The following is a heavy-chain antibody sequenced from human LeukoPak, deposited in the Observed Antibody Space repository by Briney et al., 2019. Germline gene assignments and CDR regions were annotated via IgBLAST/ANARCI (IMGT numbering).Heavy chain of an antibody. CDR3: ARDRYYYDSSDPNWFDP. D-gene: IGHD3-22*01. CDR1: GGSISSYY. CDR2: IYTSGST. V-gene: IGHV4-4*07. J-gene: IGHJ5*02. Sequence: SSEALSLTCTVSGGSISSYYWSWIRQPAGKGLEWIGRIYTSGSTNYNPSLKSRVTMSVDTSKNQFSLKLSSVTAADTAVYYCARDRYYYDSSDPNWFDPWGQGTLVTVSS.